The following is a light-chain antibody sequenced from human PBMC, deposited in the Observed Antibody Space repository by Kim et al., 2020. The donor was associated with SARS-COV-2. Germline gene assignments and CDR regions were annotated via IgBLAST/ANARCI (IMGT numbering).Light chain of an antibody. Sequence: ELTQPPSASGTPGQRVTISCSGSSSTIGRNYVYWYQQLPGTAPKLLIYTNSQRPSGVPDRFSGSKSGTSASLAISGLRSEDEADYYCAAWDGSLSGSYVFGTGTKVTVL. CDR2: TNS. V-gene: IGLV1-47*02. J-gene: IGLJ1*01. CDR1: SSTIGRNY. CDR3: AAWDGSLSGSYV.